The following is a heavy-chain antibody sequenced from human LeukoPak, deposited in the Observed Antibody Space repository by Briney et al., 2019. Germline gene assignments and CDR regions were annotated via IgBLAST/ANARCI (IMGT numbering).Heavy chain of an antibody. J-gene: IGHJ4*02. CDR2: ISAYNGNT. D-gene: IGHD3-10*01. Sequence: ASVMVSCKASGYTFTSYGISWVRQAPGQGLEWMGWISAYNGNTNYAQKFQGRVTMTRDTSISTAYMELSRLRSDDTAVYYCARGAGITMVRGATRGVVDYWGQGTLVTVSS. CDR3: ARGAGITMVRGATRGVVDY. CDR1: GYTFTSYG. V-gene: IGHV1-18*01.